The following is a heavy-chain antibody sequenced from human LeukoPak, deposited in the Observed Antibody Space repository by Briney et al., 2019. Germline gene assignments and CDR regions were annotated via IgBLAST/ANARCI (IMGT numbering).Heavy chain of an antibody. CDR3: AIFHGSGSYLNTWRFDP. CDR2: IYYSGST. J-gene: IGHJ5*02. Sequence: PSETLSLTCTVSGGSISSYYWIWMRPPPGKGLEWIGYIYYSGSTNYNPSLKSRVTISVDTSKNHFSLKLSSVPAADTAVYYCAIFHGSGSYLNTWRFDPWGQGTLVTVSS. CDR1: GGSISSYY. V-gene: IGHV4-59*08. D-gene: IGHD3-10*01.